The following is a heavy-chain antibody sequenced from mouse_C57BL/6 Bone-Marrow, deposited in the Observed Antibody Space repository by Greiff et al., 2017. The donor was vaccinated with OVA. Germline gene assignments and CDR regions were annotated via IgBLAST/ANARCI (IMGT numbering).Heavy chain of an antibody. CDR3: ARKGDSNYPWFAY. Sequence: QVQLKESGPGLVAPSQSLSITCTVSGFSLTSYAISWVRQPPGKGLEWLGVIWNGGGTNYNSALKSRLSISKDNSKSQVFLKMNSLQTDDTARYYCARKGDSNYPWFAYWGQGTLVTVSA. V-gene: IGHV2-9-1*01. J-gene: IGHJ3*01. CDR2: IWNGGGT. D-gene: IGHD2-5*01. CDR1: GFSLTSYA.